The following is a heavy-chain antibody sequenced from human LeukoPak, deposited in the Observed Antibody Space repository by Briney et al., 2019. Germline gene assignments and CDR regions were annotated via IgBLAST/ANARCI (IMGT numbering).Heavy chain of an antibody. Sequence: GGSLRLSCAASGFTFSSYAMSWVRQAPGKGLEWVSAISGSGGSTHHADSVKGRFTISRDNSKNTLYLQMNSLRAEDTAVYYCAKAPTGYSGYGGLQFDYWGQGTLVTVSS. CDR2: ISGSGGST. CDR3: AKAPTGYSGYGGLQFDY. CDR1: GFTFSSYA. V-gene: IGHV3-23*01. D-gene: IGHD5-12*01. J-gene: IGHJ4*02.